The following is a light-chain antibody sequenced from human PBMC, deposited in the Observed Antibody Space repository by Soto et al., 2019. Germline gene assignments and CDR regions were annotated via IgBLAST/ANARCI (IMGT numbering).Light chain of an antibody. J-gene: IGKJ1*01. CDR1: QSVCSRC. CDR2: GPS. CDR3: QHYGTTPWT. Sequence: ETVLTQSPGTLSLSPGERVTLSCRASQSVCSRCFAWYQQKPGQSPRLLIYGPSTRATGIPDRFSGSGSGTDFTLTISRLEPEDFAVYYCQHYGTTPWTFGQGTKVGIK. V-gene: IGKV3-20*01.